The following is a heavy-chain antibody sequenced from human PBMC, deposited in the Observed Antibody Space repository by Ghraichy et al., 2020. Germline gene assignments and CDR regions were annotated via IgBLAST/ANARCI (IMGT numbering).Heavy chain of an antibody. D-gene: IGHD4-17*01. V-gene: IGHV4-59*08. J-gene: IGHJ2*01. CDR1: GGSISTYY. CDR2: IYYNGNT. CDR3: ARSDDFGDYAHYWYFDL. Sequence: ESLNISCTVSGGSISTYYWNWIRQPPGKGLEWIGYIYYNGNTNYNPSLKSRVTMSVDTSKNQFSLKLISVSAADTALYYCARSDDFGDYAHYWYFDLWGRGTRVTVSS.